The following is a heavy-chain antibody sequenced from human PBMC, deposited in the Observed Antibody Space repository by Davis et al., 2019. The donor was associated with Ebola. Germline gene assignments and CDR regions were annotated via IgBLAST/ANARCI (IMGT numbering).Heavy chain of an antibody. J-gene: IGHJ3*02. CDR3: ARDRFSRTSDAFDI. V-gene: IGHV3-30*03. CDR2: ISYDGSNK. CDR1: GFTFSSYG. Sequence: GESLKISCAASGFTFSSYGMHWVRQAPGKGLEWVAVISYDGSNKYYADSVKGRFTISRDNSKNTLYLQMNSLRAEDTAVYYCARDRFSRTSDAFDIWGQGTMVTVSS.